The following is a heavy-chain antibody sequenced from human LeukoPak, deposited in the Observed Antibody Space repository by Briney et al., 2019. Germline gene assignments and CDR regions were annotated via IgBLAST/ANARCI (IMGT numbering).Heavy chain of an antibody. CDR3: ARGADQDYYYGMDV. V-gene: IGHV4-4*07. CDR2: IYTSGST. CDR1: SGSISSYY. J-gene: IGHJ6*02. Sequence: SETLSLTCTVYSGSISSYYWSWIRQPAGKGLEWIGRIYTSGSTNYNPSLKSRVTMSVDTSKNQFSLKLSSVTAADTAVYYCARGADQDYYYGMDVWGQGTTVTVSS. D-gene: IGHD2-2*01.